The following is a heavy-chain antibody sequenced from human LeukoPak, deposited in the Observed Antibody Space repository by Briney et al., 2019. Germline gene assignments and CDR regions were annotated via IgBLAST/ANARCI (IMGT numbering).Heavy chain of an antibody. Sequence: GGSLRLSCAASGLHFSGTAMSWVRQAPGKGLEWVSAISHDGMNAYYADSVKGRFTISRDNSKKTVSLEMSSLTAADTGVYDCAKDGAQYSSGPECDPRGQGALVTVSP. CDR1: GLHFSGTA. V-gene: IGHV3-23*01. D-gene: IGHD6-19*01. J-gene: IGHJ5*02. CDR3: AKDGAQYSSGPECDP. CDR2: ISHDGMNA.